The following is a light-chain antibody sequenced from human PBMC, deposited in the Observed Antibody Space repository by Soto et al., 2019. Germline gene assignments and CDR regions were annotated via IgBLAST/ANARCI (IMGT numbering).Light chain of an antibody. Sequence: DIQMTQSPSSLSASVGDRVTITCRASQSISSYLNWYQQKPGKAPKLLIYAASSLQSGVPSRFSVXGSGTDFTLTISSLQPEDFATYYCQQSYSTPRSPLTFGGGTKGEIK. CDR3: QQSYSTPRSPLT. V-gene: IGKV1-39*01. CDR2: AAS. CDR1: QSISSY. J-gene: IGKJ4*01.